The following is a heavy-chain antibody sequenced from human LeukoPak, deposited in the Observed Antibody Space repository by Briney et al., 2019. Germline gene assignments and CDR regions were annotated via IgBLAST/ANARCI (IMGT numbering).Heavy chain of an antibody. J-gene: IGHJ4*02. V-gene: IGHV3-11*01. Sequence: GGSLRLSCAASGFTFSDYYMSWIRQAPGKGLEWVSYISSSGSTIYYADSVKGRFTSSRDNAKNSLYLQMNSLRAEDTAVYYCARDVGFGKTTRSYGYWGQGTLVTVSS. CDR2: ISSSGSTI. CDR1: GFTFSDYY. CDR3: ARDVGFGKTTRSYGY. D-gene: IGHD3-10*01.